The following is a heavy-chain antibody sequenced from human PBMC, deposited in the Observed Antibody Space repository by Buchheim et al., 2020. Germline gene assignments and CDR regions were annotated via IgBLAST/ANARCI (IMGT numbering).Heavy chain of an antibody. CDR2: IYYSGNT. J-gene: IGHJ6*02. V-gene: IGHV4-39*07. D-gene: IGHD3-10*01. Sequence: QLQLQESGPGLVKPSETLSLNCIVSGGSIGSTNSFWGWIRQPPGKGLEWIGSIYYSGNTYYNPSLKSRVTISLDTSTNQFSLKLTSVTAADTAVYYCARDPSAYVTLVRGVDGMDVWGQGTT. CDR3: ARDPSAYVTLVRGVDGMDV. CDR1: GGSIGSTNSF.